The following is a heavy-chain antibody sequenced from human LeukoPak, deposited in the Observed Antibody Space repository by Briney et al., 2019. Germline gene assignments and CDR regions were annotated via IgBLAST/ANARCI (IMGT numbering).Heavy chain of an antibody. J-gene: IGHJ5*02. D-gene: IGHD1-26*01. Sequence: PGGSLRLSCAASGFTFSSYSMNWVRQAPGKGLEWVSSISSSSSYIYYADSEKGRFTISRDNAKNSLYLQMNSLRAEDTAVYYCARDQVGLNWFDPWGQGTLVTVSS. CDR3: ARDQVGLNWFDP. CDR2: ISSSSSYI. V-gene: IGHV3-21*01. CDR1: GFTFSSYS.